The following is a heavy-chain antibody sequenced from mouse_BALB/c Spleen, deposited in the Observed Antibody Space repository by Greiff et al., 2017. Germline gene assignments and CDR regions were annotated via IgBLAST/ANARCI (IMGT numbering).Heavy chain of an antibody. CDR3: TRWGWFYAMDY. D-gene: IGHD2-3*01. CDR1: GYTFTSYY. V-gene: IGHV1S81*02. J-gene: IGHJ4*01. CDR2: INPSNGGT. Sequence: VQLQQSGAELVKPGASVKLSCKASGYTFTSYYMYWVKQRPGQGLEWIGEINPSNGGTNFNEKFKSKATLTVDKSSSTAYMQLSSLTSEDSAVYYCTRWGWFYAMDYWGQGTSVTVSS.